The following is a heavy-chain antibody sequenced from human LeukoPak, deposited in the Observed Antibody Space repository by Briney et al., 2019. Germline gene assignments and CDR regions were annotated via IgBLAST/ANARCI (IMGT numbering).Heavy chain of an antibody. V-gene: IGHV3-48*03. CDR1: GFTVSVYG. CDR3: ASYGGNSGSVGDAFDI. Sequence: GGSLRLSCAASGFTVSVYGLNWVRQAPGKGLEWVSYISSSGSTIYYADSVKGRFTISRDNAKNSLYLQMNSLRAEDTAVYYCASYGGNSGSVGDAFDIWGQGTMVTVSS. D-gene: IGHD4-23*01. J-gene: IGHJ3*02. CDR2: ISSSGSTI.